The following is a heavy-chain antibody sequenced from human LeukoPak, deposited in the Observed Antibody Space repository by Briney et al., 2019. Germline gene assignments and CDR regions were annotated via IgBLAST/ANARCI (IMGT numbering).Heavy chain of an antibody. D-gene: IGHD3-22*01. J-gene: IGHJ4*02. CDR3: AKPLQLSSGYSGNDY. V-gene: IGHV3-23*01. CDR1: GFTFSSYA. CDR2: ISGSGGST. Sequence: GGSLRLSCAASGFTFSSYAMSWVRQAPGKGLEWVSAISGSGGSTYYADSVKGRFTISRDNSKNTLYLQMNSLRAEDTAVYYCAKPLQLSSGYSGNDYWGQGTLVTVSS.